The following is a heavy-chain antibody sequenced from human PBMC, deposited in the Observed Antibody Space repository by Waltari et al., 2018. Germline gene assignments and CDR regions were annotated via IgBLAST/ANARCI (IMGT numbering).Heavy chain of an antibody. CDR3: ARGPVDGTKRGAFDI. CDR1: GCMFGSNV. J-gene: IGHJ3*02. Sequence: QVQLVESGGAVVRPGKSLRISCVGCGCMFGSNVLRWVRQAPGKGLEWVAGVSYDGSETYYGDSVKGRFTISRDNSNNTLHLQMTSLRDEDTAIFYCARGPVDGTKRGAFDIWGQGTMVTVSS. V-gene: IGHV3-30*03. CDR2: VSYDGSET. D-gene: IGHD1-1*01.